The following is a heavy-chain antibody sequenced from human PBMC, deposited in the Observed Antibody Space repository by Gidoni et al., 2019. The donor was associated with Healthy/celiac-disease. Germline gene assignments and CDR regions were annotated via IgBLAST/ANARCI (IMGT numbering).Heavy chain of an antibody. D-gene: IGHD6-6*01. CDR3: AKDSSSSARGFDY. J-gene: IGHJ4*02. CDR2: ISWNSGSI. V-gene: IGHV3-9*01. CDR1: GFTFDDYA. Sequence: EVQLVESGGGLVQPGRSLRLSCAASGFTFDDYAMHWVRQAPGKGLEWVSGISWNSGSIGYADSVKGRFTISRDNAKNSLYLQMNSLRAEDTALYYCAKDSSSSARGFDYWGQGTLVTVSS.